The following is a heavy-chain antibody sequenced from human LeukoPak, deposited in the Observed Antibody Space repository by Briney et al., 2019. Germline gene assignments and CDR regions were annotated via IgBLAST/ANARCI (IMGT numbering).Heavy chain of an antibody. CDR1: GYTFTGYY. D-gene: IGHD1-1*01. J-gene: IGHJ3*02. V-gene: IGHV1-2*02. CDR3: ARLPDLYNWNDDWAFDI. Sequence: ASVKVSCKASGYTFTGYYMHWVRQAPGQGLEWMGWINPNSGGTNYAQKFQGRVTMTRDTSISTAYMELSRLRSDDTAVYYCARLPDLYNWNDDWAFDIWGQGTMVTVSS. CDR2: INPNSGGT.